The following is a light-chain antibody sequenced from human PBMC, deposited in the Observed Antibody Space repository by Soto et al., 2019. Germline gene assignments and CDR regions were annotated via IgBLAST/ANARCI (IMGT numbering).Light chain of an antibody. J-gene: IGKJ5*01. CDR2: GAS. Sequence: EIVLTQSPPTLSLSPGERATLSCSPSQSVSSYLAWYQQKPGQAPRLLVYGASSRATGISDRFSGSGSGTDFTLTISRLEAEDLAVYYCQQYANSPITFGQGTRLEIK. CDR1: QSVSSY. CDR3: QQYANSPIT. V-gene: IGKV3-20*01.